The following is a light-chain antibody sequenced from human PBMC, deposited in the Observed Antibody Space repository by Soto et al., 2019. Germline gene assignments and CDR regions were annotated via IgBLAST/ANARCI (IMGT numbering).Light chain of an antibody. J-gene: IGKJ1*01. CDR3: QHYGGMWT. CDR1: QSVSSSY. CDR2: GAS. V-gene: IGKV3-20*01. Sequence: EIVFSHSPCTLSLSPGERATLSCRASQSVSSSYLAWYQQKPGQAPRLLIYGASSRATGIPDRFSGSGSGTEFTLTISSLQPDDFATYYCQHYGGMWTFGQGTKVDI.